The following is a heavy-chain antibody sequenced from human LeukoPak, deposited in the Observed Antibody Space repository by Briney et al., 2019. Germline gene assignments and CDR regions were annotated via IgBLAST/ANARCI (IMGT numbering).Heavy chain of an antibody. CDR1: SGSISPSNYY. CDR2: IFYSGST. Sequence: SETLSLTCTVSSGSISPSNYYWGWVRQPPGKALEGIGNIFYSGSTYYSPSLKSRVTISLDMSRNQFSLKLSSVTAADTAVYYCARRDGYNVSFDYWGQGTLVTVSS. V-gene: IGHV4-39*07. CDR3: ARRDGYNVSFDY. J-gene: IGHJ4*02. D-gene: IGHD5-24*01.